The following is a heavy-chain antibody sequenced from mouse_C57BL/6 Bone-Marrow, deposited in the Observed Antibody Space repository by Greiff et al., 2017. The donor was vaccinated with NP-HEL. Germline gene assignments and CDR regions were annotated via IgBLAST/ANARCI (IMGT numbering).Heavy chain of an antibody. CDR2: ISYDGSN. V-gene: IGHV3-6*01. Sequence: EVQLQESGPGLVKPSQSLSLTCSVTGYSITSGYYWNWIRQFPGNKLEWMGYISYDGSNNYNPSLKNRISITRDTSKNQFFLKLNSVTTEDTATYYCARWTTVVATEGAMDDWGQGTSVTVSS. J-gene: IGHJ4*01. CDR1: GYSITSGYY. D-gene: IGHD1-1*01. CDR3: ARWTTVVATEGAMDD.